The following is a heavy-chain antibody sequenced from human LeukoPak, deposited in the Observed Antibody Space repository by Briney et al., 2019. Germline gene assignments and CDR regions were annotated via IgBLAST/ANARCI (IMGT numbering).Heavy chain of an antibody. D-gene: IGHD3-16*01. J-gene: IGHJ4*02. CDR2: IYYSGNT. CDR1: GGSISSTTYY. CDR3: VRGSTLRHYQY. V-gene: IGHV4-39*01. Sequence: SETLSLTCTVSGGSISSTTYYWGWIRRPPGKGLEWIGSIYYSGNTYYNPSLKSRVTVSVDTSKNQFSLNLSSVTAADTAVYYCVRGSTLRHYQYWGQGTLVTVPS.